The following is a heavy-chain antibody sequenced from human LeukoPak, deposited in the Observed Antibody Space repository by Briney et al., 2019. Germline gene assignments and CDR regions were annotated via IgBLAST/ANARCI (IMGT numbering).Heavy chain of an antibody. Sequence: SETLSLTCTVSGGSISSYYWSWIRQPAVKGLEWIGRIYTSGSTNYNPSLKSRVTMSVDTSKNQFSLKLSSVTAADTAVYYCARDYYDSSGYYFDYWGQGTLVTVSS. D-gene: IGHD3-22*01. CDR3: ARDYYDSSGYYFDY. CDR1: GGSISSYY. V-gene: IGHV4-4*07. CDR2: IYTSGST. J-gene: IGHJ4*02.